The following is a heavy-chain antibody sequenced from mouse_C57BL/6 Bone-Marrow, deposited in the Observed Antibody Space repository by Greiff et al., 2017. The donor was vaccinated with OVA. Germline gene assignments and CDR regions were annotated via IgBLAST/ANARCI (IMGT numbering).Heavy chain of an antibody. CDR3: ARALRLRPYYFDY. Sequence: DVKLVESGPGLAKPSQTLSLTCSVTGYSITSDYWNWIRKFPGNKLEYMGYISYSGSTYYNPSLKSRISITRDTSKNQYYLQLNSVTTEDTATYYCARALRLRPYYFDYWGQGTTLTVSS. V-gene: IGHV3-8*01. CDR1: GYSITSDY. CDR2: ISYSGST. J-gene: IGHJ2*01. D-gene: IGHD3-2*02.